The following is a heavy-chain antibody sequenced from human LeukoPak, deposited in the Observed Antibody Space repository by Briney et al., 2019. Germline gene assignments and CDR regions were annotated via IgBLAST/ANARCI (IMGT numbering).Heavy chain of an antibody. CDR3: ARLDWNYVFFEY. V-gene: IGHV3-7*01. CDR1: GFTFSRYW. Sequence: GGSLRLSCAASGFTFSRYWMSWVRQAPGKGLEWVANMKQDGSEKYYVDSVKGRFTISRDNAKNSLYLQMNSLRDEDMAVYYCARLDWNYVFFEYWGQGTLVTVSS. J-gene: IGHJ4*02. D-gene: IGHD1-7*01. CDR2: MKQDGSEK.